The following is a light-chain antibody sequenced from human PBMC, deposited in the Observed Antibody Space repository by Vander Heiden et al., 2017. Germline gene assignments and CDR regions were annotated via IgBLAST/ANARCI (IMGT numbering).Light chain of an antibody. CDR2: AAS. Sequence: DIQLTQSPSFLSASVGDRVTITCRTAQGIDTYLAWYQQKPGKAPKLLIYAASTLQSGVPSRFSGSGSGTEFTLTISSLQPEDFATYYCQQLDSYLPFGGGTKVEIK. CDR1: QGIDTY. J-gene: IGKJ4*01. CDR3: QQLDSYLP. V-gene: IGKV1-9*01.